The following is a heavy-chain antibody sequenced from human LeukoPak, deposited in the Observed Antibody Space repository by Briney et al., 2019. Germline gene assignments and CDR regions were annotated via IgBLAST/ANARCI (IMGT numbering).Heavy chain of an antibody. CDR1: GGTLSSYG. J-gene: IGHJ6*02. V-gene: IGHV1-69*04. Sequence: SMKVSCKASGGTLSSYGISWVRQAPGPGLEWMGKINPILGIANYAQKFQGRVTITADKSTSTDYIELSSLRSEDTAVYYCARDSQGGRPYYYYGMDVWGQGTTVTVSS. CDR2: INPILGIA. CDR3: ARDSQGGRPYYYYGMDV. D-gene: IGHD3-16*01.